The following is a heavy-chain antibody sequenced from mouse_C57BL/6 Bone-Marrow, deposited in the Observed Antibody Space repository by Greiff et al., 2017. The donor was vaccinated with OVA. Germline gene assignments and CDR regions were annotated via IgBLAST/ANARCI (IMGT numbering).Heavy chain of an antibody. Sequence: VQLQESGAELARPGASVKLSCKASGYTFTSYGISWVKQRTGQGLEWIGEIYPRSGNTYYNEKFKGKATLTADKSSSTAYMELRSLTSEDSAVYFCAIYYGNFFFDYWGQGTTLTVSS. CDR2: IYPRSGNT. CDR1: GYTFTSYG. CDR3: AIYYGNFFFDY. J-gene: IGHJ2*01. D-gene: IGHD2-1*01. V-gene: IGHV1-81*01.